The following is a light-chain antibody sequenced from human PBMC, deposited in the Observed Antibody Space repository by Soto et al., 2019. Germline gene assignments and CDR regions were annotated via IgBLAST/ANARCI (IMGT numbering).Light chain of an antibody. CDR1: QTISSW. CDR2: RAS. CDR3: QQYDSYSGT. V-gene: IGKV1-5*03. J-gene: IGKJ3*01. Sequence: DIPMTQSPSTLSASVGDRVTITCRASQTISSWLAWYQQKPGKDPQLLIYRASSLESGVPSRFSGSGSGAEFTLTISSLQPDDFATYYCQQYDSYSGTFGPGTEVDIK.